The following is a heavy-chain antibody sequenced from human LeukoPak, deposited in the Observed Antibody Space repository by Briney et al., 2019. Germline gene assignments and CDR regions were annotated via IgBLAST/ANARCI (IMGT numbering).Heavy chain of an antibody. CDR1: GGSFSGYY. D-gene: IGHD6-6*01. CDR2: INHSGST. J-gene: IGHJ4*02. CDR3: ARQAARGFDY. Sequence: PSETLSLTCAVYGGSFSGYYWSWIRQPPGKGLEWIGEINHSGSTNYNPSLKSRVTISVDTSKNQFSLKLSSVTAADTAVYYCARQAARGFDYWGQGTLVTVPS. V-gene: IGHV4-34*01.